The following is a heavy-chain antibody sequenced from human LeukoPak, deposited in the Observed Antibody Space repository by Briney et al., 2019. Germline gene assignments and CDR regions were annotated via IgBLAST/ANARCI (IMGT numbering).Heavy chain of an antibody. V-gene: IGHV3-23*01. Sequence: GGTLRLSCAASGFTFSSYGMSWVRQAPGKGLQWVSAISGDGKDTDYPDSVKGRFTISRDNSKNTLYLQMNSLRGEDTAVYYCAKGQTADYRGQGTPVTVSS. J-gene: IGHJ4*02. CDR1: GFTFSSYG. CDR3: AKGQTADY. CDR2: ISGDGKDT.